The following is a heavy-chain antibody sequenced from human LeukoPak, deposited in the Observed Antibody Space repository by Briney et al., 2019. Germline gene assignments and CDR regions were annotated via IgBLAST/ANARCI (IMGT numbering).Heavy chain of an antibody. CDR3: ARGGKGQQLAPIDY. CDR1: GGSISSSSYY. J-gene: IGHJ4*02. Sequence: SETLSLTCTVSGGSISSSSYYWGWIRQPPGKGLEWIGSIYYSGSTYYNPSLKSRVTISVDTSKNQFSLKLSSVTAADTAVYYCARGGKGQQLAPIDYWGQGTLVTVSS. D-gene: IGHD6-13*01. CDR2: IYYSGST. V-gene: IGHV4-39*07.